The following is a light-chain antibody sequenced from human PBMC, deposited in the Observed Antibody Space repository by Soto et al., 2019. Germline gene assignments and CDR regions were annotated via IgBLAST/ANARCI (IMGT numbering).Light chain of an antibody. V-gene: IGKV3-15*01. CDR2: GAS. CDR3: QQYNNWPWT. CDR1: QSISDT. Sequence: IVLTQSPGTLSLSPGERATLSCRASQSISDTLAWYQQKPGQAPRLLIHGASTRATGFPARFSGSGSGTDFTLTISILQSEDFAVYYCQQYNNWPWTFGQGTKVDI. J-gene: IGKJ1*01.